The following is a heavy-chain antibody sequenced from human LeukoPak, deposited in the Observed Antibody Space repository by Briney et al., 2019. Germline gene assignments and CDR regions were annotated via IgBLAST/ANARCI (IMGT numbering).Heavy chain of an antibody. Sequence: GGSLRLSCAASGFTFSAYTMNWVRQPPGKGLECVSYISSSGSYIYYADSVKGRFTISRDKNSLYLQMDSLRAEDTAVYYCARDSRQWVEQLPYGWFDPWGQGTLVTVSP. CDR3: ARDSRQWVEQLPYGWFDP. CDR2: ISSSGSYI. CDR1: GFTFSAYT. D-gene: IGHD1-26*01. J-gene: IGHJ5*02. V-gene: IGHV3-21*01.